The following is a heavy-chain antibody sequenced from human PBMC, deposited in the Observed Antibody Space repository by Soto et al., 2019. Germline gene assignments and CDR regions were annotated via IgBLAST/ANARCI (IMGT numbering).Heavy chain of an antibody. CDR1: GFSLSTSGVG. J-gene: IGHJ4*02. CDR2: IYWDDDK. CDR3: ARRRSSSWYLDY. V-gene: IGHV2-5*02. Sequence: QITLKESGPALVKPTQTLTLTCTFSGFSLSTSGVGVGWIRQPPGKALEWLAIIYWDDDKRYNPSLKSRLTITKDTSKDQVVLTMTNMDPVDTATYFCARRRSSSWYLDYWGQGTLVTVSS. D-gene: IGHD6-13*01.